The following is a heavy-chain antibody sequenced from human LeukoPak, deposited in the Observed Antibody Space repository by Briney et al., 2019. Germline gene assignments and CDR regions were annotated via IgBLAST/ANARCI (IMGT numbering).Heavy chain of an antibody. CDR2: ISSSSSYI. D-gene: IGHD6-19*01. J-gene: IGHJ2*01. Sequence: GGSLRLSCAASGFTFSSYCMNWVRQAPGKGLEWVSSISSSSSYIYYADSVKGRFTISRDNAKNSLYLQMNSLRAEDTAVYYCARDLRSSAWCGLDLWGRGTLVTVSS. V-gene: IGHV3-21*01. CDR1: GFTFSSYC. CDR3: ARDLRSSAWCGLDL.